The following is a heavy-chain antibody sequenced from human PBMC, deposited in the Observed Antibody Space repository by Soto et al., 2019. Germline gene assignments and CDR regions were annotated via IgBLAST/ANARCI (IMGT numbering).Heavy chain of an antibody. J-gene: IGHJ3*02. CDR3: ARELLYYDSDGYSWDDACDI. CDR1: GGSLSSSAYS. V-gene: IGHV4-30-2*01. D-gene: IGHD3-22*01. Sequence: QLQLQESGSSLVKPSQTLSLTCTVSGGSLSSSAYSWSWIRQTPGKGLEWIGFIYQSGSTYYNPSLKSRVTLSLDRPKNQISLKLTSVTAADTAVYYCARELLYYDSDGYSWDDACDIWGQGTMVTVSP. CDR2: IYQSGST.